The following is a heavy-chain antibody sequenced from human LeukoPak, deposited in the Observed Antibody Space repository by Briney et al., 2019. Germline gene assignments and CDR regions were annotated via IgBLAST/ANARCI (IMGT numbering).Heavy chain of an antibody. J-gene: IGHJ4*02. CDR2: IKQDGSEK. Sequence: GGSLRLTCAASGFTFSSYWMSWVRQAPGKGLEWVASIKQDGSEKYYVDSVKGRFTISRDNAKNSLYLQMNSLRAEDTAVYYCARAPRIVGLYFDYWGQGTLVTVSS. CDR3: ARAPRIVGLYFDY. D-gene: IGHD3-22*01. CDR1: GFTFSSYW. V-gene: IGHV3-7*03.